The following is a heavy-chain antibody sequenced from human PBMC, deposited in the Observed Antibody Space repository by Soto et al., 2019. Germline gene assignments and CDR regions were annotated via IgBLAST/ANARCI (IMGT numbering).Heavy chain of an antibody. Sequence: EVQLVESGGGLVQPGGSLRLSCAASGFTFSSYEMNWVRQAPGKGLEWVSYISSSGSTIYYADSVKGRFTISRDNAKNSLYLQMNSLRAEGTAVYYCAREGRGYYFGCVDYWGQGTLVTVSS. J-gene: IGHJ4*02. D-gene: IGHD3-10*01. CDR1: GFTFSSYE. V-gene: IGHV3-48*03. CDR2: ISSSGSTI. CDR3: AREGRGYYFGCVDY.